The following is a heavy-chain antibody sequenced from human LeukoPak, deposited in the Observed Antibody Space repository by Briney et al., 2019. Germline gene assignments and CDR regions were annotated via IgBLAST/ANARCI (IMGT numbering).Heavy chain of an antibody. V-gene: IGHV3-23*01. J-gene: IGHJ4*02. CDR3: AKAMTSSTYYFDS. CDR1: GFTFRSYA. Sequence: GGSLRLSCTASGFTFRSYALNWVRQAPGKGLEWVAVISLNDGSTYYADSVRGRFTISRDNSKNTLFLQMNGLRAEDTAIYYCAKAMTSSTYYFDSWGQGTLVTVSS. D-gene: IGHD3-9*01. CDR2: ISLNDGST.